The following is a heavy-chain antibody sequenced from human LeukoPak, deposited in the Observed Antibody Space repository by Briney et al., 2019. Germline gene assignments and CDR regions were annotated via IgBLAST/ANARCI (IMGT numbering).Heavy chain of an antibody. J-gene: IGHJ3*02. V-gene: IGHV4-59*08. CDR1: GGSISGYY. CDR3: ARHRRDGYNEDAFDI. Sequence: SETLSLTCTVSGGSISGYYWSWIRQPPGKRLEWIGYIYSSGSTNYNPSLKSRVTMSVDTSKNQFSLRLSSVAAADTAVYYCARHRRDGYNEDAFDIWGQGTMVTVSS. CDR2: IYSSGST. D-gene: IGHD5-12*01.